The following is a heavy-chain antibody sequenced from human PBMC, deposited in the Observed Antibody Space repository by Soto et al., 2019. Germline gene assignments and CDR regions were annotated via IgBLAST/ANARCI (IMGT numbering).Heavy chain of an antibody. CDR1: GFTFSSYA. CDR3: AKDLLLWFGSDNWFDP. D-gene: IGHD3-10*01. V-gene: IGHV3-23*01. Sequence: PGGSLRLSCAASGFTFSSYAMSWVRPAPGKGLEWVSAISGSGGSTYYADSVKGRFTISRDNSKNTLYLQMNSLRAEDTAVFYCAKDLLLWFGSDNWFDPWGQETLVTVSS. CDR2: ISGSGGST. J-gene: IGHJ5*02.